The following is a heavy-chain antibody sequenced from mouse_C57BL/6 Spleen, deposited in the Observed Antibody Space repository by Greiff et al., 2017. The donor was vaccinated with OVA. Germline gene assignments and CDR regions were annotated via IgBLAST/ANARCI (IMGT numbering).Heavy chain of an antibody. CDR2: ISSGSSTI. J-gene: IGHJ2*01. CDR3: ARLNTTGGY. CDR1: GFTFSDYG. V-gene: IGHV5-17*01. D-gene: IGHD1-1*01. Sequence: EVMLVESGGGLVKPGGSLKLSCAASGFTFSDYGMHWVRQAPEKGLEWVAYISSGSSTIYYADTVKGRFTISRDHATNTLFLQMTSLRSEATAMYYCARLNTTGGYWGQGTTLTVSS.